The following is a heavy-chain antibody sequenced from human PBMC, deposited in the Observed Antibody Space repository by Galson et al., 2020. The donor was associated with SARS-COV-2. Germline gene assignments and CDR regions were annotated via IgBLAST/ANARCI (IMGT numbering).Heavy chain of an antibody. CDR1: GFSLSTSGVG. CDR2: IYWDDDK. CDR3: AHSCSNYSSGWLPVAFDY. J-gene: IGHJ4*02. D-gene: IGHD6-19*01. Sequence: KMSGPTLVKPTQTLTLTCTFSGFSLSTSGVGVGWIRQPPGKALEWLALIYWDDDKRYSPSLKSRLTITKDTSKNQVVLTMTNMDPVDTATYYCAHSCSNYSSGWLPVAFDYWGQGTLVTVSS. V-gene: IGHV2-5*02.